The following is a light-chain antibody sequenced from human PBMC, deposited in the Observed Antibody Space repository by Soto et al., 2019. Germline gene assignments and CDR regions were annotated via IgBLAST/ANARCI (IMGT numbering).Light chain of an antibody. J-gene: IGKJ1*01. Sequence: DIQMTQSPSTLSASVGDRVTITCRASQGISNYLAWYQQKPGKVPELLIYGASTLQSGVPSRFSGSGSGTEFTLTISSLQPEDVATYYCQQSYSTPPTFGQGTKVDIK. V-gene: IGKV1-27*01. CDR3: QQSYSTPPT. CDR1: QGISNY. CDR2: GAS.